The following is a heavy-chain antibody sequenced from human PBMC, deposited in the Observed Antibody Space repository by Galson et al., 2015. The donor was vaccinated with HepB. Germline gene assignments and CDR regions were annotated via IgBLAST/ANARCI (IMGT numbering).Heavy chain of an antibody. CDR2: IWYDGSNK. Sequence: SLRLSCAASGFTFSSYGMHWVRQAPGKGLEWVAVIWYDGSNKYYADSVKGRFTISRDNSKNTLYLQMNSLRAEDTAVYYCARDCYYGSGSYINYYYGMDVWGQGTTVTVSS. J-gene: IGHJ6*02. CDR3: ARDCYYGSGSYINYYYGMDV. D-gene: IGHD3-10*01. CDR1: GFTFSSYG. V-gene: IGHV3-33*08.